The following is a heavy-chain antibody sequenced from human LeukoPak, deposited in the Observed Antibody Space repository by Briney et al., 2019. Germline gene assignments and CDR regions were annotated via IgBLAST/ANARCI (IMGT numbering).Heavy chain of an antibody. CDR1: GYTFTSYG. Sequence: ASVKVSCKASGYTFTSYGISRVRQAPGQGLEWMGWISAYNSNTNYAQKLQGRVTMTTDTSTSTAYMELRSLRSDDTAVYYCARDGGSRDGCAFDYWGQGTLVTVSS. CDR2: ISAYNSNT. D-gene: IGHD5-24*01. J-gene: IGHJ4*02. CDR3: ARDGGSRDGCAFDY. V-gene: IGHV1-18*01.